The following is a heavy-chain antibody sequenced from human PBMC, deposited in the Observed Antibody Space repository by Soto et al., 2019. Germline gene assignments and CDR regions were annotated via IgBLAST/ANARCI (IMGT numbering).Heavy chain of an antibody. CDR2: MNPNSGNT. J-gene: IGHJ4*02. D-gene: IGHD3-10*01. CDR3: ARGGVFFFAAPTNPFDY. V-gene: IGHV1-8*01. CDR1: TFTSYD. Sequence: TFTSYDINWVRQATGQGLEWMGWMNPNSGNTGYAQKFQGRVTMTRNTSISTAYMELSSLRSEDTAVYYCARGGVFFFAAPTNPFDYWGQGTLVTVSS.